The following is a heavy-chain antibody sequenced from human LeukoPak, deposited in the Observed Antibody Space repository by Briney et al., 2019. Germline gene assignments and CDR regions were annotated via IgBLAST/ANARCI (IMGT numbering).Heavy chain of an antibody. CDR2: ISGSGGNT. D-gene: IGHD5-12*01. J-gene: IGHJ4*02. CDR1: GFTFSSYA. CDR3: AKRLTIVATTTPFDY. V-gene: IGHV3-23*01. Sequence: PGGSLRLSCAASGFTFSSYAMSWVRQAPGKGLEWVSAISGSGGNTYYADSVKGRFTVSRDNSKNTLFLQMNSLRAEDTAIYYCAKRLTIVATTTPFDYWGQGTLVTVSS.